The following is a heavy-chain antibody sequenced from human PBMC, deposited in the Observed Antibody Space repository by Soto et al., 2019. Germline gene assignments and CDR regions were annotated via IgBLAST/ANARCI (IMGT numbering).Heavy chain of an antibody. D-gene: IGHD3-22*01. CDR2: ISAYNGNT. CDR1: GYTFTSYG. Sequence: QVQLVQSGAEVKKPGASVKVSCKASGYTFTSYGISWVRQAPGQGLEWMGWISAYNGNTNYAQKLQGRVTMTTDTSTSTAYMELRSLRPDDTAVYYCARENVRLDYYDSSGYDYWGQGTLVTVSS. V-gene: IGHV1-18*01. J-gene: IGHJ4*02. CDR3: ARENVRLDYYDSSGYDY.